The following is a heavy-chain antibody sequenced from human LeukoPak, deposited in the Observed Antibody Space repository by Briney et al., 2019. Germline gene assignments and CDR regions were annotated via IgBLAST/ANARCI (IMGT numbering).Heavy chain of an antibody. CDR2: VNSDGSRT. CDR1: GFAFSSHW. Sequence: GGSLRLSCVASGFAFSSHWMHWVRQAPGSGLVWVSRVNSDGSRTSYADSVKGRFTISRDNAKNTLYLQMNSLRAEDMAVYYCARERQYDMDVWGQGTTVTVSS. CDR3: ARERQYDMDV. J-gene: IGHJ6*02. V-gene: IGHV3-74*01.